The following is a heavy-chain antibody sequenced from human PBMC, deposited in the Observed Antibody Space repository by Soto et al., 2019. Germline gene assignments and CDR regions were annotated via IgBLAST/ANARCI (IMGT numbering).Heavy chain of an antibody. CDR2: TRNKANSYTT. CDR3: ARDRGPYSGSYYFDY. CDR1: GFTFSDHY. D-gene: IGHD1-26*01. V-gene: IGHV3-72*01. J-gene: IGHJ4*02. Sequence: GGSLRLSCAASGFTFSDHYMDWVRQAPGKGLEWVGRTRNKANSYTTEYAASVKGRFTISRDDSKNSLYLQMNSLKTEDTAVYYCARDRGPYSGSYYFDYWGQGTLVTVSS.